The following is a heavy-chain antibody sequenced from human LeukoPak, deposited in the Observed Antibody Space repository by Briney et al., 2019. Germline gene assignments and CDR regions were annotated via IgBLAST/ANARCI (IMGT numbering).Heavy chain of an antibody. J-gene: IGHJ6*02. CDR3: ARYYFGSGKRALDV. CDR1: GFTFSSFW. CDR2: IRHDGSQT. V-gene: IGHV3-7*01. Sequence: GGSLRLSCAASGFTFSSFWMNWVRQAPGKGLEWVASIRHDGSQTYYVDSVKGRFTISRDNAKNSLYLQMNSLRAEDTAVYSCARYYFGSGKRALDVWGRGTTVTVSS. D-gene: IGHD3-10*01.